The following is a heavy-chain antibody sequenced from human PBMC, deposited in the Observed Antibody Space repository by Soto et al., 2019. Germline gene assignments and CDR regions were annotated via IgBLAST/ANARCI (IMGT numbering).Heavy chain of an antibody. J-gene: IGHJ4*02. CDR2: ISYDGSNK. CDR1: GFTFSSCG. V-gene: IGHV3-30*18. D-gene: IGHD3-22*01. Sequence: GGSLRLSCAASGFTFSSCGMHWVRQAPGKGLEWVAVISYDGSNKYYADSVKGRFTISRDNSKNTVYLQMSSLRVEDTAVYYCVKGEYYYDSSGYYPFDYWGQGTLVTVSS. CDR3: VKGEYYYDSSGYYPFDY.